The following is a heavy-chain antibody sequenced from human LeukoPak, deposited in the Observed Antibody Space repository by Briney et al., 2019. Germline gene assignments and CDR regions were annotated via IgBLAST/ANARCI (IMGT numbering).Heavy chain of an antibody. J-gene: IGHJ4*02. D-gene: IGHD3-22*01. V-gene: IGHV1-46*01. CDR1: GYTFTSYY. CDR2: INPSGGST. Sequence: ASXKVSCKASGYTFTSYYMHWVGQAPGQGQEWMGIINPSGGSTSYAQQFQGRVTMPRDTSTSTVYMELSSLRSEDTAVYYCARPYDSSGYYYDYWGQGTLVTVSS. CDR3: ARPYDSSGYYYDY.